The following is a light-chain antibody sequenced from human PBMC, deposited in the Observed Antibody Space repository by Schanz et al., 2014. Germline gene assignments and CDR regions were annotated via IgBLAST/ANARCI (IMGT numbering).Light chain of an antibody. V-gene: IGLV2-23*01. CDR2: EGS. J-gene: IGLJ1*01. CDR1: SSDVGNYEL. CDR3: CSYAGAYV. Sequence: QSALTQPPSASGSPGQSVTISCTGTSSDVGNYELVSWYQQHPGKAPKLMIYEGSKRPSGVSDRFSGSKSGNTASLTISGLQAEDEADYFCCSYAGAYVFGTGTKLTVL.